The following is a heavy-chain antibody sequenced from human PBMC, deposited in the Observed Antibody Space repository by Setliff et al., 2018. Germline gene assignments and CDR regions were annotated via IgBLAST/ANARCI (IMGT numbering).Heavy chain of an antibody. D-gene: IGHD3-10*01. CDR1: GYIFTSYY. CDR3: ARERAYYYGSGSYYYHPGMDV. V-gene: IGHV1-46*01. J-gene: IGHJ6*02. Sequence: ASVKVSCKASGYIFTSYYMHWVRQAPGQGLEWMGIIDPSGGSTSYAQKFQGRVTMTRDTSTSTVYMKLSSLRSEDTAVYYCARERAYYYGSGSYYYHPGMDVWGQGTTVTVSS. CDR2: IDPSGGST.